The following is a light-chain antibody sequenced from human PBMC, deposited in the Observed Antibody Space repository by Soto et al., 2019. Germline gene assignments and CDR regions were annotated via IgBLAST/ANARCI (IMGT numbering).Light chain of an antibody. J-gene: IGKJ1*01. V-gene: IGKV3-15*01. CDR1: QSVSSS. Sequence: TQSPGTPSVSPGKRATLCFMVTQSVSSSQLAWYQQKPGQAARLLIYGASTRATGSPARFSGSGSGTEFTLTISSLQSEDFAVYYCQQYNTWPRTFGQGTKV. CDR2: GAS. CDR3: QQYNTWPRT.